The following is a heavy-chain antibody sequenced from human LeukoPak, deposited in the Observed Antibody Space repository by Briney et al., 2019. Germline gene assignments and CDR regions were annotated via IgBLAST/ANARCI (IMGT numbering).Heavy chain of an antibody. CDR1: GYTFISYG. V-gene: IGHV1-18*04. D-gene: IGHD3-10*01. CDR2: IRADNGNT. CDR3: ARTPMVRGVSLLHNWFDP. J-gene: IGHJ5*02. Sequence: GAVKVSCMASGYTFISYGISWVRQAPGQGVEWLGWIRADNGNTNYAQKLQGRVTMTTVTSTSTAYMELRSLRSDDTAVYCCARTPMVRGVSLLHNWFDPWGQGTLVTVSS.